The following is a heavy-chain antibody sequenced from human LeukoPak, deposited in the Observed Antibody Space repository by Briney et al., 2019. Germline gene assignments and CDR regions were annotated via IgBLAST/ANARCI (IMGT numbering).Heavy chain of an antibody. CDR3: ARDLYGGNSFDY. CDR2: ISYDGGNK. Sequence: GGSLRLSCAASGFTFSSYAMHWVRQAPGKGLEWVAVISYDGGNKYYADSVKGRFTISRDNSKNTLYLQMNSLRAEDTAVYYCARDLYGGNSFDYWGQGTLVTVPS. D-gene: IGHD4-23*01. CDR1: GFTFSSYA. J-gene: IGHJ4*02. V-gene: IGHV3-30-3*01.